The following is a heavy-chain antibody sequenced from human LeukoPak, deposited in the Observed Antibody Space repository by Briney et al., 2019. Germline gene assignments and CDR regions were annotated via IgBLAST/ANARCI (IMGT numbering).Heavy chain of an antibody. J-gene: IGHJ6*03. Sequence: ASVKVSCKVSGYTLTELSMHWVRQAPGKGLEWMGGFDPEDGETIYAQKFQGRVTMTEDTSTDTAYMELSSLRSEDTAVYYCATLPRMNYYYYYMDVWGKGTTVTVSS. D-gene: IGHD1-14*01. V-gene: IGHV1-24*01. CDR2: FDPEDGET. CDR1: GYTLTELS. CDR3: ATLPRMNYYYYYMDV.